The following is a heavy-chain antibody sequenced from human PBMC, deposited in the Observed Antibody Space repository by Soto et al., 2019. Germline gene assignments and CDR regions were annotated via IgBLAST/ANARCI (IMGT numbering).Heavy chain of an antibody. CDR2: ISGGDGKT. CDR3: ARWSYLDY. D-gene: IGHD3-3*01. Sequence: EVQLLQSGGGLAQPGGSLRLSCAASGFTFNNYAMSWVRQAPGKGLEWVSSISGGDGKTFYADSVKGRFSISRDTSQSTLYLQMNSLRADDTAMYYCARWSYLDYWGQGTRVTVSS. J-gene: IGHJ4*02. V-gene: IGHV3-23*01. CDR1: GFTFNNYA.